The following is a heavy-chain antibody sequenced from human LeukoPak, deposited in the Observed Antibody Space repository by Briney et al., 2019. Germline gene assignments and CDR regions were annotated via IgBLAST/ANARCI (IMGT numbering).Heavy chain of an antibody. Sequence: GGSLRLSCAASGFTFRSSWMHWVRQAPGKGLVWVSRINTDGSGTIYADSVKGRFTISRDNAKNTLYLQMNSLRVEDTAVYYCARFTNSAAFDIWGQGTMDTVSS. D-gene: IGHD4-23*01. V-gene: IGHV3-74*01. CDR3: ARFTNSAAFDI. J-gene: IGHJ3*02. CDR2: INTDGSGT. CDR1: GFTFRSSW.